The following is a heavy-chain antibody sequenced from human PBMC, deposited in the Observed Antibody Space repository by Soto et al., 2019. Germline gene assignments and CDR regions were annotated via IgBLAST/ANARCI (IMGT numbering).Heavy chain of an antibody. CDR1: GFTFSNHA. J-gene: IGHJ4*02. Sequence: QVQLVESGGGVVQPGRSLRLSCAASGFTFSNHAFYWVRQAPGKGLAWVAIISSDVSSKYYADSGKGRFTISRDNSKNTLSLQMNSLKSEDTAVYYCARDPYGDYVQGPDYWGQGTLVTVSS. CDR2: ISSDVSSK. D-gene: IGHD4-17*01. CDR3: ARDPYGDYVQGPDY. V-gene: IGHV3-30-3*01.